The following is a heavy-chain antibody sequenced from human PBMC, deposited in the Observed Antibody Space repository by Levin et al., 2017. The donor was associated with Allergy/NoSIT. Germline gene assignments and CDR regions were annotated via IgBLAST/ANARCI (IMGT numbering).Heavy chain of an antibody. CDR3: ARGMTTVSQARRGQGPPRRGPTTKQFDY. V-gene: IGHV4-34*01. J-gene: IGHJ4*02. D-gene: IGHD4-11*01. CDR2: INHSGSA. Sequence: SETLSLPFSFSFFSFLFSSFLFLLPSPLKVLEFIGEINHSGSANYNPSVKSQVSMSADTSKRQVYLNVRSVSAADTAVYYCARGMTTVSQARRGQGPPRRGPTTKQFDYWGPGTLVTVSS. CDR1: FFSFLFSS.